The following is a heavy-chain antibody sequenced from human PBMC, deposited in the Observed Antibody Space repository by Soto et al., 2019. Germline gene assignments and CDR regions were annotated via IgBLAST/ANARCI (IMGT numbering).Heavy chain of an antibody. CDR3: AKGYSYGVLEPLGY. CDR2: ISWNSGII. D-gene: IGHD5-18*01. V-gene: IGHV3-9*01. CDR1: GFTFDDYA. Sequence: EVQLVESGGGLVQPGRSLRLSCAASGFTFDDYAMHWVRQAPGKGLEWVSGISWNSGIIDYADSVKGRFTISRDNAKNSLYLQMNSLRAEDTALYYCAKGYSYGVLEPLGYWGQGTLVTVSP. J-gene: IGHJ4*02.